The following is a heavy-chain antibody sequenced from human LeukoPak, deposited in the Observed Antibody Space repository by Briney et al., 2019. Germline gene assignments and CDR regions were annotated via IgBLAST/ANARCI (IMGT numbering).Heavy chain of an antibody. CDR3: ARVISPLFGELFRGPPYYYYGMDV. Sequence: SVKVSCKASGGTFSSYAISWVRQAPGQGLEWVGEVIPIFGTANYAQKFQGRVTMTRDTSTSTVYMELSSLRSEDTAVYYCARVISPLFGELFRGPPYYYYGMDVWGQGTTVTVSS. CDR1: GGTFSSYA. J-gene: IGHJ6*02. CDR2: VIPIFGTA. V-gene: IGHV1-69*05. D-gene: IGHD3-10*01.